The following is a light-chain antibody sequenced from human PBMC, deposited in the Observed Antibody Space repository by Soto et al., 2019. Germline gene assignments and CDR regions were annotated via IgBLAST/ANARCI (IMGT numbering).Light chain of an antibody. Sequence: EVVLTQSPATLSVSPGDRATLSCRASQSVSRNLAWYQQKPGQAPRLLIYGASTRATGVPARFSGSGSATEFTLSISFLQSEDFATYYCQHYYSYPYTFGQGTTLE. CDR3: QHYYSYPYT. CDR1: QSVSRN. V-gene: IGKV3-15*01. CDR2: GAS. J-gene: IGKJ2*01.